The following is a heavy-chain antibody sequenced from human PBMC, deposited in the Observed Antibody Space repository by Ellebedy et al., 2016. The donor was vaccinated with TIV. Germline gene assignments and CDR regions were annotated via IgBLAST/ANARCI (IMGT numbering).Heavy chain of an antibody. Sequence: GESLKISCVASGFTFSGYAMSWVRQTPGKRLEWLSGINSRGGTTSYADSVKGRFTISRDNAKNTLYLQMNSLRAEDTAVYYCARAGAIEYSSSTYWGQGTLVTVSS. CDR2: INSRGGTT. J-gene: IGHJ4*02. CDR1: GFTFSGYA. V-gene: IGHV3-23*01. CDR3: ARAGAIEYSSSTY. D-gene: IGHD6-6*01.